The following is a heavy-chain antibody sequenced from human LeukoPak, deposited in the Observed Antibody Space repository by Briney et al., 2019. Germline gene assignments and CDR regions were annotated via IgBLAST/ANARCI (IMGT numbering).Heavy chain of an antibody. Sequence: SETLSLTCAVYGGSFSGYYWSWIRQPPGKGLEWIREINHSGSTNYNPSLKSRVTISVDTSKNQFSLKLSSVTAADTAVYYCARYSPEGIAARRIYGMDVWGQGTTVTVSS. CDR2: INHSGST. D-gene: IGHD6-6*01. CDR1: GGSFSGYY. V-gene: IGHV4-34*01. CDR3: ARYSPEGIAARRIYGMDV. J-gene: IGHJ6*02.